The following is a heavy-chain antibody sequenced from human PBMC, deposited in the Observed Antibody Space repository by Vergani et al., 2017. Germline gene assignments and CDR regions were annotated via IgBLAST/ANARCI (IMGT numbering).Heavy chain of an antibody. D-gene: IGHD1-26*01. Sequence: QVQLVESGGGVVQPGRSLRLSCAASGFTFSSYGMHWVRQVPGKGLEWVAVISYDGSNKYYADSVKGRFTISRDNSKNTLYLQMNSLRAEDTAVYYCAKDRKVGAIRRGVDYWGQGTLVTVSS. V-gene: IGHV3-30*18. CDR1: GFTFSSYG. CDR3: AKDRKVGAIRRGVDY. CDR2: ISYDGSNK. J-gene: IGHJ4*02.